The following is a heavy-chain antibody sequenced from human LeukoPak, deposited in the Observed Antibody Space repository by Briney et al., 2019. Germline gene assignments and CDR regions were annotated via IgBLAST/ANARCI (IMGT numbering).Heavy chain of an antibody. D-gene: IGHD3-10*01. CDR3: ARGFYYGSGSYYPNWFDP. Sequence: ASETLSLTCAVSGGSISSGGYSWSWIRQPPGKGLEWIGYIYHSGSTYYNPSLKSRVTISVDRSKNQFSLKLSSVTAADTAVYYCARGFYYGSGSYYPNWFDPWGQGTLVTVSS. CDR2: IYHSGST. J-gene: IGHJ5*02. V-gene: IGHV4-30-2*01. CDR1: GGSISSGGYS.